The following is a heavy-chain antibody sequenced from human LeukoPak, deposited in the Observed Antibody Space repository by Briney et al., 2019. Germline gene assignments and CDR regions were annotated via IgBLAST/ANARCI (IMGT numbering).Heavy chain of an antibody. CDR2: IYYSGST. J-gene: IGHJ4*02. CDR3: ARHQETVVVPAAIN. CDR1: GGSISSYY. D-gene: IGHD2-2*02. V-gene: IGHV4-59*08. Sequence: SETLSLTCTVSGGSISSYYWSWIRQPPGKGLEWIGYIYYSGSTNYNPSLKSRVTISVDTSKNQFSLKLSSVTAADTAVYYCARHQETVVVPAAINWGQGTLVTVSS.